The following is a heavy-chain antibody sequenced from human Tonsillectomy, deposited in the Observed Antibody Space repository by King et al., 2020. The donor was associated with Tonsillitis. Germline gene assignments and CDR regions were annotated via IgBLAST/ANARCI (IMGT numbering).Heavy chain of an antibody. J-gene: IGHJ6*03. D-gene: IGHD4-17*01. CDR3: ATVSSTTATYYFYYMDV. CDR1: GYTLSELS. CDR2: FDPEENET. V-gene: IGHV1-24*01. Sequence: QLVQSGAEVKKPGASVKVSCQVSGYTLSELSMHWVRQAPGKGLEWMGGFDPEENETVYAQMFQGRITMTEDTSTDTAYMELSSLRSEDTAVYYCATVSSTTATYYFYYMDVWGIGTTVTVSS.